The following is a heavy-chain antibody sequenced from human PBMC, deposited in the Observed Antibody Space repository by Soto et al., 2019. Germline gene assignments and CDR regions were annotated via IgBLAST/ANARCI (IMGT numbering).Heavy chain of an antibody. CDR1: GFTFSNYG. D-gene: IGHD6-6*01. J-gene: IGHJ3*02. CDR3: ASELYTSSSKSWAFEI. V-gene: IGHV3-33*01. CDR2: IRHDESNK. Sequence: QVQLVESGGGVVQPGRSLRLSCAASGFTFSNYGMHWVRQAPGKGLDWVARIRHDESNKNYADSVQGRFTISRDNSRNTLYLQMNSRRAEDTAVYYCASELYTSSSKSWAFEIWGHGTMVAVSS.